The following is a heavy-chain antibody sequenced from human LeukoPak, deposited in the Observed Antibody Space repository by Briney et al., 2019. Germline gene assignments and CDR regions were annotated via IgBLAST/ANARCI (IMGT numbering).Heavy chain of an antibody. J-gene: IGHJ3*02. CDR3: ARDRKRSAFDI. V-gene: IGHV1-18*01. CDR2: INCYNGNT. CDR1: GYNFSYFG. Sequence: ASVKVSCKASGYNFSYFGINWVRQAPGQGLEWIGWINCYNGNTNYAQKLQGRVTMTTDTSTSTAYMELRSLRSDDTAVYYCARDRKRSAFDIWGQGTMVTVSS.